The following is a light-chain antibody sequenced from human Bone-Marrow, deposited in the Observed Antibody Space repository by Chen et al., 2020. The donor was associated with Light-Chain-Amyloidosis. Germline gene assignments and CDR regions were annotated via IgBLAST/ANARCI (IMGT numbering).Light chain of an antibody. Sequence: NXMXTXXHSVSXSPGKTVIISCTRSSGSIATNYVQWYQQRPGSSPTTVIYEDDQRPXGVPDXXXGSXXRSSNSASLTISGLKIEDDADYYCQSXXGSSQGVFGGGTKLTVL. CDR3: QSXXGSSQGV. V-gene: IGLV6-57*01. J-gene: IGLJ3*02. CDR2: EDD. CDR1: SGSIATNY.